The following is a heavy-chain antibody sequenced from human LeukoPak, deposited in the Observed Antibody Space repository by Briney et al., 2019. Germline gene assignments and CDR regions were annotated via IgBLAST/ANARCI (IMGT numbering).Heavy chain of an antibody. D-gene: IGHD2-2*01. Sequence: PGESLRLSCAASGFIFNNYAMSWVRLAPGKGLEWVSGISDSGGSTYYADSVKGRFTISRDSSKNTLYLQMNSLIAEDTAIFFCARERCIGTSCSRGLDVWGQGTTVTVSS. V-gene: IGHV3-23*01. CDR1: GFIFNNYA. CDR3: ARERCIGTSCSRGLDV. J-gene: IGHJ6*02. CDR2: ISDSGGST.